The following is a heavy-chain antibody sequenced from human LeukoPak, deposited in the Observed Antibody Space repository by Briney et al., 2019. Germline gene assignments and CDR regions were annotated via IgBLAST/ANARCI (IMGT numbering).Heavy chain of an antibody. D-gene: IGHD3-3*01. Sequence: GASVKVSCKASGYTFTNYYMHWVRQAPGQGLEWMGGIIPIFGTANYAQKFQGRVTITADESTSTAYMELSSLRSEDTAVYYCARAPDFWSGYYNYYYMDVWGKGTTVTVSS. CDR3: ARAPDFWSGYYNYYYMDV. J-gene: IGHJ6*03. CDR2: IIPIFGTA. CDR1: GYTFTNYY. V-gene: IGHV1-69*13.